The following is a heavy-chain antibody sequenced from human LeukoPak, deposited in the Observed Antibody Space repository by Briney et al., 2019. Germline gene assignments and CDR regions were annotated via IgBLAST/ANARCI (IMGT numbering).Heavy chain of an antibody. CDR3: ARFAAMVTY. CDR1: GGSFSGYY. CDR2: INHSGST. J-gene: IGHJ4*02. V-gene: IGHV4-34*01. D-gene: IGHD5-18*01. Sequence: PSETLSLTCAVYGGSFSGYYWSWIRQPPGKGLEWIGEINHSGSTNYNPSLKSRVTISVDTSKNQLSLKLSSVAAADTAVYYCARFAAMVTYWGEGTLVTVSS.